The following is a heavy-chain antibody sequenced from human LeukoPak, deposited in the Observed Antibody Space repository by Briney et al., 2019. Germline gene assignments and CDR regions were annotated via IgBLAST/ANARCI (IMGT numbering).Heavy chain of an antibody. V-gene: IGHV3-11*01. J-gene: IGHJ4*02. D-gene: IGHD3-10*01. CDR2: ISASGDFR. CDR3: ARTRAPGPGGHFDS. CDR1: GFSFNDEY. Sequence: PGGSLRLSCAASGFSFNDEYMSWIRHAPGQGLQWIAYISASGDFRRSTDSVKGQFTNTRHNAKRLLYLKMDSLGEEDTAVYCCARTRAPGPGGHFDSWGQRVLVIVSS.